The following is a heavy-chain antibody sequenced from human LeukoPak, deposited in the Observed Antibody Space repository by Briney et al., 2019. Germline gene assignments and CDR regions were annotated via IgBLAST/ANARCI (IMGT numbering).Heavy chain of an antibody. CDR2: ISGSGGST. CDR3: AKGIAAAAGPLHYYGMDV. V-gene: IGHV3-23*01. J-gene: IGHJ6*02. Sequence: GGSLRLSCAASGFTFSSYAMSWVRQAPGKGLEWVSVISGSGGSTYYADSVKGRFTISRDNSKNTLYLQMNSLRAEDTAVYCCAKGIAAAAGPLHYYGMDVWGQGTTVTVSS. D-gene: IGHD6-13*01. CDR1: GFTFSSYA.